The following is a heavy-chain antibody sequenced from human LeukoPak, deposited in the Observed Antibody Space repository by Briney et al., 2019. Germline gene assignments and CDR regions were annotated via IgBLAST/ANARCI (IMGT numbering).Heavy chain of an antibody. J-gene: IGHJ5*02. CDR1: GFTFSSYG. CDR2: ISYDGSNK. V-gene: IGHV3-30*18. Sequence: GGSLRLSCAASGFTFSSYGMHWVRQAPGKGLEWVAVISYDGSNKYYADSVKGRFTISRDNSKNTLYLQMNSLRAEDTAVYYCAKAVVPAALYNWFDPWGQGTLVTVSS. CDR3: AKAVVPAALYNWFDP. D-gene: IGHD2-2*01.